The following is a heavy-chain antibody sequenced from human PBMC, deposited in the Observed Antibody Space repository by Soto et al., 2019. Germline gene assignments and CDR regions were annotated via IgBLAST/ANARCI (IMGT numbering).Heavy chain of an antibody. J-gene: IGHJ4*02. D-gene: IGHD6-13*01. V-gene: IGHV1-69*04. CDR1: GGTFSSYT. CDR3: ARERQLVPSPFGY. CDR2: IIPILGIA. Sequence: SVKVSCKASGGTFSSYTISWVRQAPGQGLEWMGRIIPILGIANYAQKFQGRVTITADKSTSTAYMELSSLRSEDTAVYYCARERQLVPSPFGYWGQGTLVTVSS.